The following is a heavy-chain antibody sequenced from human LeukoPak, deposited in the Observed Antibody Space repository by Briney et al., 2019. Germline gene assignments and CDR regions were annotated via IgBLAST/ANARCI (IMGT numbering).Heavy chain of an antibody. D-gene: IGHD1-20*01. J-gene: IGHJ4*02. V-gene: IGHV3-7*01. CDR3: ANSNWSPFDN. Sequence: GGSLRLSCAASGFTFSDYWMSWVRQAPGKGLEWLANIKQHGSEKYYVDSVRGRFTISRDNAKNSLYLQMNSLRAEDTAVYYCANSNWSPFDNWGQGTLVTVSS. CDR2: IKQHGSEK. CDR1: GFTFSDYW.